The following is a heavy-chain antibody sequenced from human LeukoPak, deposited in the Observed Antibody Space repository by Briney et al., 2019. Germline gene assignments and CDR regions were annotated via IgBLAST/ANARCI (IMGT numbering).Heavy chain of an antibody. CDR1: GGSISSSSYY. CDR3: ATGIAAAGNYFDY. D-gene: IGHD6-13*01. Sequence: SETLSLTCTVSGGSISSSSYYWGWIRQPPGNGMEWIGSIYYSGSTYYNPSLKSRVTISVDTSKNQFSLKLSSVTAADTAVYYCATGIAAAGNYFDYWGQGTLVTVSS. V-gene: IGHV4-39*01. CDR2: IYYSGST. J-gene: IGHJ4*02.